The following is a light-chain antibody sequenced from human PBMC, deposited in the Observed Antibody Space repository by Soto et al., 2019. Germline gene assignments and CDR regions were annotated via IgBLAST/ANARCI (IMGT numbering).Light chain of an antibody. CDR3: QQYNSYSLYT. Sequence: DIQMTQSPSTLSASVGDRVTVTCRASQSIGIWLAWYQQKPGKAPKLLIYKTSSLESGVPSRFSGSGSETEITLTISSLQPDDFATYYCQQYNSYSLYTFGQGTKVDIK. CDR1: QSIGIW. V-gene: IGKV1-5*03. CDR2: KTS. J-gene: IGKJ2*01.